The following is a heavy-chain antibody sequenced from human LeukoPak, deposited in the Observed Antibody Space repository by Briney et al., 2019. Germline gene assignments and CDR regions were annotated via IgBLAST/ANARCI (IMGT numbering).Heavy chain of an antibody. V-gene: IGHV3-64*01. CDR3: GRVRISASRGYMDV. Sequence: GGSLRLSCAGSGFTFSSYAIHWVRQAPGKGLEYVSTISSKGDNIFYANSVKGRFTISRDNSKNTVYLQMGSLRAEDMAVYYCGRVRISASRGYMDVWGKGTTVTVSS. CDR1: GFTFSSYA. CDR2: ISSKGDNI. J-gene: IGHJ6*04. D-gene: IGHD3-3*02.